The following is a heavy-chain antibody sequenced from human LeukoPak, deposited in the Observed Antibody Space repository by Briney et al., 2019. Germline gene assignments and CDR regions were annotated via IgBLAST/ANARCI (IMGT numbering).Heavy chain of an antibody. CDR3: ARLKIQLPHYYYGMDV. CDR1: GYTFTSYG. Sequence: ASVKVSCKASGYTFTSYGISWVRQAPGQGLEWMGWISAYNGNTNYAQKLQGRVTMTTDTSTSTAYMELRSLRSDDTAVYYCARLKIQLPHYYYGMDVWGQGTTVTVSS. CDR2: ISAYNGNT. J-gene: IGHJ6*02. D-gene: IGHD5-18*01. V-gene: IGHV1-18*01.